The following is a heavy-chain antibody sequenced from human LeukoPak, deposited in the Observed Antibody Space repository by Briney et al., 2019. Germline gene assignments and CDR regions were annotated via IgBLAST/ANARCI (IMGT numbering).Heavy chain of an antibody. CDR3: AREGDYSNYIDRNYYFDY. CDR1: GFTFSGYS. J-gene: IGHJ4*02. V-gene: IGHV3-21*01. Sequence: GGSLRLSCAASGFTFSGYSMNWVRQAPGKGLEWVSSISSSSSYIYYADSMKGRFTISRDNAKNSLYLQMNSLRAEDTAVYYCAREGDYSNYIDRNYYFDYWGQGTLVTVSS. CDR2: ISSSSSYI. D-gene: IGHD4-11*01.